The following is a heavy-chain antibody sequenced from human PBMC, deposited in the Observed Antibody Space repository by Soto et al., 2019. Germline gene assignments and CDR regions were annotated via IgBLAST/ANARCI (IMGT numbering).Heavy chain of an antibody. CDR3: ARDRGGRDFWIGYPTGWFDP. V-gene: IGHV3-30-3*01. J-gene: IGHJ5*02. Sequence: QVQLVESGGGVVQPGRSLRLSCGASGFTFSSYAMHWVRQAPGKGLEWVAIISYDGSNKYYADSVKGRFTISRDNSKNMLYLEMNSLIVEDTAVYYCARDRGGRDFWIGYPTGWFDPWGQGTLVTVSS. CDR2: ISYDGSNK. CDR1: GFTFSSYA. D-gene: IGHD3-3*01.